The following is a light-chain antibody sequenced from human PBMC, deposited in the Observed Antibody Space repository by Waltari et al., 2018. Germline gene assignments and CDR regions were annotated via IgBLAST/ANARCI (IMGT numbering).Light chain of an antibody. Sequence: QSALTQPASVSGSPGQSIPSPRTGTTSDVGGYKYVSWYQQYPRKAPKLMIYDVSNRPSGVSHRFSGSKSGNTASLTISGLQAEDEADYYCSSYRSSTTLYVFGTGTKVTVL. CDR3: SSYRSSTTLYV. V-gene: IGLV2-14*01. CDR2: DVS. J-gene: IGLJ1*01. CDR1: TSDVGGYKY.